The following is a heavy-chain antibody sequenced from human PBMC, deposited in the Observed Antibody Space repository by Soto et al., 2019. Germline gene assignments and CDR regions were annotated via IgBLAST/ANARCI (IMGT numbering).Heavy chain of an antibody. Sequence: GESLKISCKGSGYSFTSYWIGWVRQMPGKGLEWMGIIYPGDSDTRYSPSFQGQVTISADKSISTAYLQWSSLKASDTARYYCARPRVESSSWYYFDYWGQGTLVTVSS. CDR3: ARPRVESSSWYYFDY. V-gene: IGHV5-51*01. CDR1: GYSFTSYW. CDR2: IYPGDSDT. D-gene: IGHD6-13*01. J-gene: IGHJ4*02.